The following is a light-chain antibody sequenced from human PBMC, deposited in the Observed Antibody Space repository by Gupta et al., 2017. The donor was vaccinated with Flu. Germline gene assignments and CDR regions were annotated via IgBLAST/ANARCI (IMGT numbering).Light chain of an antibody. CDR1: QTIGRW. J-gene: IGKJ2*01. CDR2: QSS. V-gene: IGKV1-5*03. Sequence: EIQLTQSPSTLSAFVGDRVTIPCRASQTIGRWLAWFQQKPGDTPKLLIYQSSSLESGVPPRFRGRPSVTEFTLTIMGLQSEHSATYYCHQDDTYPYTFGQGTKMEVK. CDR3: HQDDTYPYT.